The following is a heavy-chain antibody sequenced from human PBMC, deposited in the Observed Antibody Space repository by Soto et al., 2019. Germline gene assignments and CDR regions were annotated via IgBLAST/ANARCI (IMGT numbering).Heavy chain of an antibody. CDR3: ARDPGPYCSIVSCQGAFDI. CDR2: IYRDGRT. Sequence: EVQLVESGGGLVQPGGSLRLSCTASRFTVAGEYMNWVRQAPGQGLEWVSLIYRDGRTHYAESVKGRFTISRDNSKNTLYLQMTSLRAEDTAVYYCARDPGPYCSIVSCQGAFDIWGRGTMVTVSS. V-gene: IGHV3-66*01. J-gene: IGHJ3*02. CDR1: RFTVAGEY. D-gene: IGHD2-2*01.